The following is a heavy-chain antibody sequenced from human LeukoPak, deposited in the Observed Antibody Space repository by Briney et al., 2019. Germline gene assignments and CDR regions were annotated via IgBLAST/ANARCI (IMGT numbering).Heavy chain of an antibody. V-gene: IGHV4-34*01. D-gene: IGHD3-3*01. CDR2: INHSGST. CDR3: AREGLEWLLSYFDY. Sequence: SETLSLTCAVYSGSFSGYYWSWIRQPPGKGLEWIGEINHSGSTNYNPSLKSRVTTSVDTSKNQFSLKLSSVTAADTAVYYCAREGLEWLLSYFDYWGQGTLVTVSS. CDR1: SGSFSGYY. J-gene: IGHJ4*02.